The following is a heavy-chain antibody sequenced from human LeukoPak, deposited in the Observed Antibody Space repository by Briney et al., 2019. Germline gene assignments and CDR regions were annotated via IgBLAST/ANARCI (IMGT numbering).Heavy chain of an antibody. CDR1: GGTFSSYA. Sequence: ASVKVSCTASGGTFSSYAISWVRQAPGQGLEWMGWISAYNGNTNYAQKLQGRVTMTTDTSTSTAYMELRSLRSDDTAVYYCAREPPYYDILTGYLYYYYGMDVWGQGTTVTVSS. J-gene: IGHJ6*02. D-gene: IGHD3-9*01. CDR3: AREPPYYDILTGYLYYYYGMDV. V-gene: IGHV1-18*01. CDR2: ISAYNGNT.